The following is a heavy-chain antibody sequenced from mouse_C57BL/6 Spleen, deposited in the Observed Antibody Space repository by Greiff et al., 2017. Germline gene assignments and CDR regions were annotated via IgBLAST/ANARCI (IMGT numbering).Heavy chain of an antibody. D-gene: IGHD1-1*01. J-gene: IGHJ1*03. CDR1: GYAFSSSW. CDR2: IYPGDGDT. CDR3: ARYHYCGSSYNVDV. V-gene: IGHV1-82*01. Sequence: VKLVESGPELVKPGASVKISCKASGYAFSSSWMNWVKQRPGKGLEWIGRIYPGDGDTNYNGKFKGKATLTADKSSSTVYMQLSSLTAEDSAVYFCARYHYCGSSYNVDVWGTGTTVTVSS.